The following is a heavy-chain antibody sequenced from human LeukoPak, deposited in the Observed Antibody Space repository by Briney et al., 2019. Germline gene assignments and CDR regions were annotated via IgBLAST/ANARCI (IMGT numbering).Heavy chain of an antibody. CDR1: GFTFRSYW. J-gene: IGHJ4*02. CDR3: ARGNGDYVSLFDY. D-gene: IGHD4-17*01. CDR2: INSDGRNT. Sequence: PGGSLRLSCAASGFTFRSYWMHWVRQAPGKGLLWVSRINSDGRNTNYADSVKGRFTISRDNAKNTLNLQMNGLRAEDTALYYCARGNGDYVSLFDYWGQGTLVTVSS. V-gene: IGHV3-74*01.